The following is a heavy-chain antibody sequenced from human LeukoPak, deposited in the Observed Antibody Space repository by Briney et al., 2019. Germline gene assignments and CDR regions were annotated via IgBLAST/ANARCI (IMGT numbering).Heavy chain of an antibody. Sequence: EASVKVSCKASGYTFTGYYMHWVRQAPGQGLEWMGWINPNSGGTNYAQKFQGRVTMTRDTSISTAYMELSRLRSDDTAVYYCARNYYGSGSYYNGGDYWGQGTLVTVSS. CDR3: ARNYYGSGSYYNGGDY. D-gene: IGHD3-10*01. J-gene: IGHJ4*02. V-gene: IGHV1-2*02. CDR1: GYTFTGYY. CDR2: INPNSGGT.